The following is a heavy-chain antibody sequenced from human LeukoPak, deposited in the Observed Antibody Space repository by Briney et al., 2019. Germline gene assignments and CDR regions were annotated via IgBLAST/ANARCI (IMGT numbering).Heavy chain of an antibody. D-gene: IGHD2-15*01. CDR1: GFTFNTYW. CDR2: IKQDESEM. Sequence: GGSLRLSCAAYGFTFNTYWMSWVRQAPGKGLEWVANIKQDESEMHYVDSVKGRFTISRDNAKNSLYLQMNSLRAEDTAVYYCAREARSGTPFDYWGQGTLVTVSS. V-gene: IGHV3-7*05. CDR3: AREARSGTPFDY. J-gene: IGHJ4*02.